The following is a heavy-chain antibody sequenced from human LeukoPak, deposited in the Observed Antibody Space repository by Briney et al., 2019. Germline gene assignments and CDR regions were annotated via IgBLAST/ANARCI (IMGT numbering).Heavy chain of an antibody. D-gene: IGHD2-8*01. CDR3: GKDLQYEGV. J-gene: IGHJ4*02. Sequence: PGGSLRLSCEASGFKFQDYGMAWARQVPGKGLEWVSSISGSSENEHYAVFARGRFRISRDNSKNIFYPQMNSLRPEDTAVYYCGKDLQYEGVWGQGALVTVSS. CDR1: GFKFQDYG. CDR2: ISGSSENE. V-gene: IGHV3-23*01.